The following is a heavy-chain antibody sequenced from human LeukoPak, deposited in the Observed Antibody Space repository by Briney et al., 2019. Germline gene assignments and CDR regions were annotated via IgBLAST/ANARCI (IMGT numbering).Heavy chain of an antibody. V-gene: IGHV3-48*01. CDR1: GFIFSDYG. J-gene: IGHJ4*02. CDR3: ASGYDFSSGSKRGFDN. D-gene: IGHD3-3*01. Sequence: GGSLRLSCAASGFIFSDYGMNWVRQAQGKGLEWISYISSGSSDIFYADSVKGRFTISRDNAKSSLFLQISSLRAEDTAVYYCASGYDFSSGSKRGFDNWGQGTLVIVSS. CDR2: ISSGSSDI.